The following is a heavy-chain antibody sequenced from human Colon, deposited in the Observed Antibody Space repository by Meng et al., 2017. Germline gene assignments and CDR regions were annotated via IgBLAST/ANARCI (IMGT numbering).Heavy chain of an antibody. V-gene: IGHV4-4*02. CDR1: GDSIRSSNW. J-gene: IGHJ4*02. CDR3: ARVIYASGNMAQLDC. CDR2: IYHSGST. Sequence: GQLQVAGPGRVKPSGTLSLACAVSGDSIRSSNWWSWVRQPPGRGLEWSGEIYHSGSTNYNPSLKNRLSLTVDKSKNQYSLTLHSVTAADTAVYYCARVIYASGNMAQLDCWGQGTLVTVSS. D-gene: IGHD3-10*01.